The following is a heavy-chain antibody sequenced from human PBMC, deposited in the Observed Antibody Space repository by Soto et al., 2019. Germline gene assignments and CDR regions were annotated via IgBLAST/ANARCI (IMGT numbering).Heavy chain of an antibody. CDR1: TFSDYY. D-gene: IGHD3-10*01. V-gene: IGHV3-11*01. CDR2: ISSSGSTI. J-gene: IGHJ6*03. Sequence: TFSDYYMSWIRQAPGKGLEWVSYISSSGSTIYYADSVKGRFTISRDNAKNSLYLQMNSLRAEDTAVYYCARDSGYMVRGVIRASYYMDVWGKGTTLTVSS. CDR3: ARDSGYMVRGVIRASYYMDV.